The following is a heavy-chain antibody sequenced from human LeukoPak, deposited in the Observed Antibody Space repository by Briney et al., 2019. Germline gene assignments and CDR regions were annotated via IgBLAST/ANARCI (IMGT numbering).Heavy chain of an antibody. CDR3: ARDKRYSSSWYPHYYFDY. CDR2: ISYDGSNK. V-gene: IGHV3-30*04. J-gene: IGHJ4*02. Sequence: GRSLRLSCAASGFTFSSYAMHWVCQAPGKGLEWVAVISYDGSNKYYADSVKGRFTISRDNSKNTLYLQMNSLRAEDTAVYYCARDKRYSSSWYPHYYFDYWGQGTLVTVSS. CDR1: GFTFSSYA. D-gene: IGHD6-13*01.